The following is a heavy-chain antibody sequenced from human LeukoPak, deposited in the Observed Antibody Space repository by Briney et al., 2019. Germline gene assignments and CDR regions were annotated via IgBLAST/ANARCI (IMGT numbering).Heavy chain of an antibody. D-gene: IGHD3-10*01. CDR3: AKDYRFGELFNMILFDY. CDR1: GFTFSSYA. Sequence: GGSLRLSCAASGFTFSSYAMHWVRQAPGKGLEWVAVISYDGSNKYYADSVKGRVTISRDNSKNTLYLQMNSLRAEDTAVYYCAKDYRFGELFNMILFDYWGQGTLVTVSS. V-gene: IGHV3-30*04. J-gene: IGHJ4*02. CDR2: ISYDGSNK.